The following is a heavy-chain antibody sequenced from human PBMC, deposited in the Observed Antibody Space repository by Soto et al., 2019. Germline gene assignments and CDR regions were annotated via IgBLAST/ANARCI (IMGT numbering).Heavy chain of an antibody. CDR2: IYYSGST. CDR1: GGSISSYY. J-gene: IGHJ6*03. Sequence: PSETLSLTCTVSGGSISSYYWSWIRQPPGKGLEWIGYIYYSGSTNYNPSLKSRVTISVDTSKNQFPLKLSSVTAADTAVYYCAKNRRSRAYYYYYYMDVWGKGTTVTVSS. V-gene: IGHV4-59*08. CDR3: AKNRRSRAYYYYYYMDV.